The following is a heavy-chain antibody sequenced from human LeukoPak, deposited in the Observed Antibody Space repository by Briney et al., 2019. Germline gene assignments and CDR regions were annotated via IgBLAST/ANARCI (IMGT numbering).Heavy chain of an antibody. D-gene: IGHD6-13*01. Sequence: ASVKVSCKASGYTFTSYYMHWVRQAPAQGLEWMGIINPSGGSTSYAQKFQGRVTMTRDTSTSTVYMELSSLRSEDTAVYYCARGHVGYSSSWFRWFDPWGQGTLVTVSS. CDR2: INPSGGST. CDR1: GYTFTSYY. V-gene: IGHV1-46*01. J-gene: IGHJ5*02. CDR3: ARGHVGYSSSWFRWFDP.